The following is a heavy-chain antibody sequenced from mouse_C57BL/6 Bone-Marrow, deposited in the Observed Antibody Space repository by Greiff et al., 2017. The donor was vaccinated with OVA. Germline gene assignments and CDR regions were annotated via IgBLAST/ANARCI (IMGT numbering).Heavy chain of an antibody. J-gene: IGHJ3*01. CDR1: GFNIKDDY. CDR3: TAYYYGSSYEAWFAY. V-gene: IGHV14-4*01. CDR2: LDPENGDT. Sequence: EVKLMESGAELVRPGASVKLSCTASGFNIKDDYMHWVKQRPEQGLEWIGWLDPENGDTEYASKFQGKATITADTSSNTAYLQLSSLTSEDTAVYYCTAYYYGSSYEAWFAYWGQGTLVTVSA. D-gene: IGHD1-1*01.